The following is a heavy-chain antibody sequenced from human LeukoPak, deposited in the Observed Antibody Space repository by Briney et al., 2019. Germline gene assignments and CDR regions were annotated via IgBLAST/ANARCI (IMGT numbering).Heavy chain of an antibody. D-gene: IGHD3-10*01. Sequence: PSETLSLTCTVSGGSISSYYWSWIRQPAGKGLEWIGRIHTSGSINYNPSLKSRVTMSVDTSKNQFSLKLSSVTAADTAVYYCARDKYYYGSGSYLFDYWGQGTLVTVSS. CDR3: ARDKYYYGSGSYLFDY. CDR1: GGSISSYY. J-gene: IGHJ4*02. CDR2: IHTSGSI. V-gene: IGHV4-4*07.